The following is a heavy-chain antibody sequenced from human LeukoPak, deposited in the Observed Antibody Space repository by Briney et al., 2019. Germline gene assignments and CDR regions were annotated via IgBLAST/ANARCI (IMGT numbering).Heavy chain of an antibody. Sequence: ASVKVSCRASGSTFTNSDLTWARHAPAPAPDSLGTISTSNGAANYAAKLQGRVTMTTDTSTSTVYMELGSLTFDDTAVYFCARDPYHRLGPPLDLWGQGTLVTVSS. J-gene: IGHJ5*02. CDR2: ISTSNGAA. V-gene: IGHV1-18*01. CDR3: ARDPYHRLGPPLDL. CDR1: GSTFTNSD. D-gene: IGHD1-14*01.